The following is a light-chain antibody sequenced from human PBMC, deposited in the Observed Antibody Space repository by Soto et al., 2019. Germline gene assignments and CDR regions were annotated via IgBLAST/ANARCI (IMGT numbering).Light chain of an antibody. CDR1: QSVGGNY. CDR3: QQCATSPRT. CDR2: DAF. Sequence: EIVLTQSPGTLSLSPGERATLSCRASQSVGGNYLAWYQQKPGQAPRLLIYDAFHRATGIPDRFSGSGSGTDFTLTINRLEPEDFAVYYCQQCATSPRTFGQGTRVEI. V-gene: IGKV3-20*01. J-gene: IGKJ1*01.